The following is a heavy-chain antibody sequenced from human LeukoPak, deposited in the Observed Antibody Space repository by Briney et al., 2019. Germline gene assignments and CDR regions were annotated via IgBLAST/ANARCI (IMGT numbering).Heavy chain of an antibody. CDR2: ISGSGDST. V-gene: IGHV3-23*01. J-gene: IGHJ4*02. CDR1: GFTFSTYA. CDR3: ARDRSDSSSWYAGSH. Sequence: PGGSLRLSCVASGFTFSTYAMSWIRQAPGKGLEWVSGISGSGDSTYYADSVKGRFTISRDNSKNTLYLQMNSLRAEDTALYFCARDRSDSSSWYAGSHWGQGTLVTVSS. D-gene: IGHD6-6*01.